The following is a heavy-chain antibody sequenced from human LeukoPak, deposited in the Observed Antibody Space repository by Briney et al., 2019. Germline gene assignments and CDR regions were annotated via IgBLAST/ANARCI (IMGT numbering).Heavy chain of an antibody. CDR3: ARFGSAVIDY. CDR2: ISSSSSYI. CDR1: GFTFSSYS. D-gene: IGHD2-15*01. Sequence: GGSLRLSCAASGFTFSSYSMNWVRQAPGKGLEWVSSISSSSSYIYYADSVKGRFTISRDNAKNSLYLQMNGLRAEDTAVYYCARFGSAVIDYWGQGTLVTVSS. J-gene: IGHJ4*02. V-gene: IGHV3-21*01.